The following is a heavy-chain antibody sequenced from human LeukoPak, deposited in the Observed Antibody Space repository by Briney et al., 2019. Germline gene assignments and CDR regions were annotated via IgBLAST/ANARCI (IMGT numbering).Heavy chain of an antibody. CDR2: ISSSSSYI. V-gene: IGHV3-21*01. CDR1: GFTFSSYS. D-gene: IGHD3-10*01. J-gene: IGHJ4*02. CDR3: ASMVRGVTRTDY. Sequence: GGSLRLSCAASGFTFSSYSMNWVRQAPGKGLEWVSSISSSSSYIYYADSVKGRFTISRDNAKNSLYLQMNSLRAEDTAVYYCASMVRGVTRTDYWGQGTLVTVSS.